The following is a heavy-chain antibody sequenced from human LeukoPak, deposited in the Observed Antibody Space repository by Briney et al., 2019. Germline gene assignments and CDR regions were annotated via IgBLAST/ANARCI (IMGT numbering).Heavy chain of an antibody. J-gene: IGHJ4*02. D-gene: IGHD6-19*01. CDR1: GGSVSSGSYY. CDR2: IYYSGNA. V-gene: IGHV4-61*01. Sequence: SETLSLTCTASGGSVSSGSYYWSWIRQPPGKGLEWIGYIYYSGNANYNPSLKSRVTISLDTSKNQFSLKLSSVTAADTAVYYCARDEDSSGWNKLDYWGQGTLVTVSS. CDR3: ARDEDSSGWNKLDY.